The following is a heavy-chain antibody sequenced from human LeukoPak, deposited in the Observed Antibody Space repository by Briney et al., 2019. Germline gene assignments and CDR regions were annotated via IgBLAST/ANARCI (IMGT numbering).Heavy chain of an antibody. J-gene: IGHJ4*02. CDR1: GYTFTSYG. V-gene: IGHV1-18*01. D-gene: IGHD3-16*01. Sequence: GASVTVSCKASGYTFTSYGISWVRQAPGQGLERMGWISAYNGNTNYAQKFQGRVTITADKSTSTAYMELSSLRSEDTAVYYCARIFRGEYYFDYWGQGTLGTVSS. CDR3: ARIFRGEYYFDY. CDR2: ISAYNGNT.